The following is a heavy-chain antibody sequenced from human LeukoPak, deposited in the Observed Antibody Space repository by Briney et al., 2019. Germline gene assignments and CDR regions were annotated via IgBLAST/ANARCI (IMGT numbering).Heavy chain of an antibody. CDR2: IIPIFGTA. V-gene: IGHV1-69*13. CDR3: ARARSPVNTATSYYYYYYMDV. Sequence: SVKVSCKASGGTFSSYAISWVRQAPGQGLEWMGGIIPIFGTANYAQKFQGRVTITADESTSTAYMELSSLRSEDTAVYYCARARSPVNTATSYYYYYYMDVWGKGTTVTVSS. J-gene: IGHJ6*03. D-gene: IGHD5-18*01. CDR1: GGTFSSYA.